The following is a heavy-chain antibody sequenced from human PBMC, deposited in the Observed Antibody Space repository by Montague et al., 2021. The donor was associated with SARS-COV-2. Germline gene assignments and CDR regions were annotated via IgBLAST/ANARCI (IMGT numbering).Heavy chain of an antibody. CDR1: GFSFSSYG. J-gene: IGHJ6*02. CDR3: AKDHQNYYGSGSYYNYYYNGMDV. CDR2: TWYDGSNK. Sequence: SLRLSCAASGFSFSSYGMHWVRQAPGKGLERVAATWYDGSNKYYADSVKGRFTISRDNSKNTLSLQMNSLRAEDTAVYYCAKDHQNYYGSGSYYNYYYNGMDVWGQGTTVTVSS. D-gene: IGHD3-10*01. V-gene: IGHV3-33*06.